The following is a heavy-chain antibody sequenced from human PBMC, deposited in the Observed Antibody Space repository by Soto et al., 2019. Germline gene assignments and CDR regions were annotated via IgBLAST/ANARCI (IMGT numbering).Heavy chain of an antibody. Sequence: SETLSLTCTVSGGSISSYYWSWIRQPPGKGLEWIGYIYYSGSTNYNPSLKSRVTISVDTSKNQFSLKLSSVTAADTAVYYCARSIVGATTHYFDPWGQGTLVTVSS. CDR3: ARSIVGATTHYFDP. D-gene: IGHD1-26*01. CDR2: IYYSGST. J-gene: IGHJ5*02. CDR1: GGSISSYY. V-gene: IGHV4-59*01.